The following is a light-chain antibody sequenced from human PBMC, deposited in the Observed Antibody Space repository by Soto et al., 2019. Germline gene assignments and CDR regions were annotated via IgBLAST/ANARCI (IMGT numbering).Light chain of an antibody. J-gene: IGKJ1*01. CDR2: DAS. CDR1: QSISSW. V-gene: IGKV1-5*01. CDR3: QQYNNYST. Sequence: DIQMTQSPSTLSASVGDRDTITCRASQSISSWLAWYQQKPGKAPKLLIYDASSLESGVPSRFSGSGSATEFTLTISSLQPDDFATYYCQQYNNYSTFGQGTRLEIK.